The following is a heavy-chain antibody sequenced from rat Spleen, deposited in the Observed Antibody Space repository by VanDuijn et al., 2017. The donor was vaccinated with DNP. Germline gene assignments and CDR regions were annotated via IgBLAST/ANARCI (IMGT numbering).Heavy chain of an antibody. V-gene: IGHV5-7*01. J-gene: IGHJ2*01. CDR1: GFTFSDYN. Sequence: EVQLVESGGGLVQPGRSLKLSCAASGFTFSDYNMAWVRQAPKKGLEWVATISYDGSRTYYRDSVKGRFTISRDNAKTTLYLQMNSLRSEDMATYYCARWGGDYFDYWGQGVMVTVSS. CDR2: ISYDGSRT. CDR3: ARWGGDYFDY.